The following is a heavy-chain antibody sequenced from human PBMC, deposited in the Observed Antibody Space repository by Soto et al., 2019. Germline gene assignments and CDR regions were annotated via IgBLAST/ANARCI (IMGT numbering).Heavy chain of an antibody. CDR1: GYSFTSYW. D-gene: IGHD6-19*01. CDR2: IYPGDSDT. J-gene: IGHJ4*02. V-gene: IGHV5-51*01. Sequence: PGESLKISCKGSGYSFTSYWIGWVRQMPGKGLEWMGIIYPGDSDTRYSPSFQGQVTISADKSISTAYLQWSSLKASDTAMYYCARRPSGSSALYYFDYWGQGTLVTVSS. CDR3: ARRPSGSSALYYFDY.